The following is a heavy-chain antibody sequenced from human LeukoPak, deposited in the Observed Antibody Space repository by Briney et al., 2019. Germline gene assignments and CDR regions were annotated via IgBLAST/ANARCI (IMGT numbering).Heavy chain of an antibody. V-gene: IGHV4-39*07. CDR2: IYYSGST. J-gene: IGHJ4*02. D-gene: IGHD3-10*01. Sequence: SETLSLTCTVSGGSISSSSYYWGWIRQPPGKGLEWIGSIYYSGSTNYNPSLKSRVTISVDTSKNQFSLKLSSVTAADTAVYYCARAGITMVRGVAAYDYWGQGTLVTVSS. CDR3: ARAGITMVRGVAAYDY. CDR1: GGSISSSSYY.